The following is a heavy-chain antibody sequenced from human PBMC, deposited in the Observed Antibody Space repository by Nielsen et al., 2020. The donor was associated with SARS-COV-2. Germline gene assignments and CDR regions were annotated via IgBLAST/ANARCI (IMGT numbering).Heavy chain of an antibody. J-gene: IGHJ6*03. CDR3: AKDGRNYDFWSGYNNYYYYYMDV. Sequence: SLKISCAASGFTFDDYAMHWVRQAPGKGLEWVSGISWNSGSIGYADSVKGRFTISRDNAKNSLYLQMNSLRAEDTALYYCAKDGRNYDFWSGYNNYYYYYMDVWGKGTTVTVSS. V-gene: IGHV3-9*01. CDR1: GFTFDDYA. CDR2: ISWNSGSI. D-gene: IGHD3-3*01.